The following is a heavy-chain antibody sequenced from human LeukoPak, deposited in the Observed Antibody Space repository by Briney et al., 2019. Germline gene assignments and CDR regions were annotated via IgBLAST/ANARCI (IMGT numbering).Heavy chain of an antibody. CDR1: GFTFSSYA. V-gene: IGHV3-30*04. CDR3: ARTPYSSSPFDY. Sequence: PGGSLRLSCAASGFTFSSYAMHWVRQAPGKGLEWVAVISYDGSNKYYADSVKGRFTISRDNSKNTLYLQMNSLRAEDTAVYYCARTPYSSSPFDYWGQGTLVTVSS. CDR2: ISYDGSNK. J-gene: IGHJ4*02. D-gene: IGHD6-6*01.